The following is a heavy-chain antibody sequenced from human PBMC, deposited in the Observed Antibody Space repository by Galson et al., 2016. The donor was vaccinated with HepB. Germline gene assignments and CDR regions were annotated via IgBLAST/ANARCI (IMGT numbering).Heavy chain of an antibody. CDR1: GFTFAYAW. D-gene: IGHD3-3*01. Sequence: SLRLSCAASGFTFAYAWMNWVRQAPGKGLEWVSSISSSSSYIYYADSVKGRFTISRDNAKNSLYLQMNSLRAEDTAVYYCARGVGVLDYWGQGTLVTVSS. J-gene: IGHJ4*02. CDR2: ISSSSSYI. CDR3: ARGVGVLDY. V-gene: IGHV3-21*01.